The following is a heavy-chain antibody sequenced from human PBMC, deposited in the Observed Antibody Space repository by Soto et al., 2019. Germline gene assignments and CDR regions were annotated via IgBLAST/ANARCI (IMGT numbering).Heavy chain of an antibody. CDR1: GFTFSRYA. D-gene: IGHD3-10*01. CDR2: VTGGGHTT. J-gene: IGHJ6*02. CDR3: ASSSGDLDVYGMDI. V-gene: IGHV3-23*01. Sequence: GSLRLSCAASGFTFSRYAMSWVRQAPGKGLEWVSTVTGGGHTTYNADSVNGRFTISRDNSKNTLYLQMNNLRAEDTAIYYCASSSGDLDVYGMDIWGPGTTVTVSS.